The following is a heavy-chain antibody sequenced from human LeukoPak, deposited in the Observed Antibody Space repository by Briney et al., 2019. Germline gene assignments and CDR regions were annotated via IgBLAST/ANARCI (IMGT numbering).Heavy chain of an antibody. V-gene: IGHV1-8*01. Sequence: ASVKVSCKASGYTFTSYDINWVRQATGQGLAWMGWMNPNSGNTGYAQKFQGRVTMTRNTSISTAYMELSSLRSEDTAVYYCATQLSYYYDSSVEDYWGQGTLVTVSS. CDR1: GYTFTSYD. CDR2: MNPNSGNT. D-gene: IGHD3-22*01. CDR3: ATQLSYYYDSSVEDY. J-gene: IGHJ4*02.